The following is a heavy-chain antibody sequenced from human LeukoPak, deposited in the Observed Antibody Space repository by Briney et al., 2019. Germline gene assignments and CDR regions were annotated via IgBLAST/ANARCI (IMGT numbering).Heavy chain of an antibody. CDR2: INPNTGGT. Sequence: ASVKVSCKASGYTFTGYYMHWVRQAPGQGLEWMGWINPNTGGTNYAQNFQGRVTMTRDTSITTAYMELSRLRSDDTAVYYCARTNSAAADHFDYWGQGTLATVSS. D-gene: IGHD6-13*01. J-gene: IGHJ4*02. CDR1: GYTFTGYY. CDR3: ARTNSAAADHFDY. V-gene: IGHV1-2*02.